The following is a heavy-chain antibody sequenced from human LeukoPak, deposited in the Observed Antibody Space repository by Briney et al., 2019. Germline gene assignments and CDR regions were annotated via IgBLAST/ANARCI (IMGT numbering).Heavy chain of an antibody. Sequence: GGSLRLSCAASGFTFSNFAMHWVCQAPGKGLEWVAIISYDGSNQYYADSVKGRFTISRDSSQNTLYLQMNSLRAEDTAVYYCARELTGYWQQYWGQGTLVTVSS. CDR3: ARELTGYWQQY. J-gene: IGHJ4*02. CDR1: GFTFSNFA. V-gene: IGHV3-30*04. D-gene: IGHD3-9*01. CDR2: ISYDGSNQ.